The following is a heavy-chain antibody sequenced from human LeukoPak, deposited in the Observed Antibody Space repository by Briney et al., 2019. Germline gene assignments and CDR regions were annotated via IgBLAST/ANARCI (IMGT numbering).Heavy chain of an antibody. Sequence: VASVKVSCKASGYTFTSYGISWVRQAPGQGLEWMGWISAYNGNTNYAQKLQGRVTMTTDTSTSTAYMELSSLRSEDTAVYYCARAGNRVYDAFDIWGQGTMVTVSS. CDR2: ISAYNGNT. V-gene: IGHV1-18*01. D-gene: IGHD6-13*01. J-gene: IGHJ3*02. CDR1: GYTFTSYG. CDR3: ARAGNRVYDAFDI.